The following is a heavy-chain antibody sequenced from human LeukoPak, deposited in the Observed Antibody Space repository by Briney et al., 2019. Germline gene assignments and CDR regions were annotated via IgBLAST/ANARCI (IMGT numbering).Heavy chain of an antibody. V-gene: IGHV3-30*18. D-gene: IGHD1-26*01. CDR2: ISNDGINK. Sequence: PGGSLRLSCEATGFTFSDNGIHWVRQAPGEGLEWVAAISNDGINKYYADSVKGRYTISRDNSKNTMDLQMTTLRPEDTAVYYCAKDLGSGSSFYNYYYGMDVWGQRTTVTVSS. CDR1: GFTFSDNG. CDR3: AKDLGSGSSFYNYYYGMDV. J-gene: IGHJ6*02.